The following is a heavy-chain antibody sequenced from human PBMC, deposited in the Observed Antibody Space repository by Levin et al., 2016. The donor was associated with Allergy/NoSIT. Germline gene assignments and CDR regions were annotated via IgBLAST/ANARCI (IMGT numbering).Heavy chain of an antibody. CDR1: GFTFSSYA. Sequence: GGSLRLSCAASGFTFSSYAMHWVRQAPGKGLEWVAVISYDGSNKYYADSVKGRFTISRDNSKNTLYLQMNSLRAEDTAVYDCARDKGRKFGVVIRYYYYYGMDVWGQGTTVTVSS. CDR3: ARDKGRKFGVVIRYYYYYGMDV. CDR2: ISYDGSNK. J-gene: IGHJ6*02. D-gene: IGHD3-3*01. V-gene: IGHV3-30*04.